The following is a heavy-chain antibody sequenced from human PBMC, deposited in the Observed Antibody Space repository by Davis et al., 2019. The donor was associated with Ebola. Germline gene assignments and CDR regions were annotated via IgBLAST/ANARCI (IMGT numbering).Heavy chain of an antibody. D-gene: IGHD1-26*01. CDR2: IYPVDSDT. V-gene: IGHV5-51*01. J-gene: IGHJ4*02. CDR3: ARLVMGWEPTWIDY. Sequence: GESLKTPCKGSGYSFTSYWIGWVRQMPGKGLEWMRIIYPVDSDTRYSPSFQGQVTISADKSISTAYLQWSSLKASDTAMYYCARLVMGWEPTWIDYWGQGTLVTVSS. CDR1: GYSFTSYW.